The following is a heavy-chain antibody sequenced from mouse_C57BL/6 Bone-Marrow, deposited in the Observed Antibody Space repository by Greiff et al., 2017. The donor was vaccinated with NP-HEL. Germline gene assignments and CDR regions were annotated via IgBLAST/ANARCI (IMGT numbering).Heavy chain of an antibody. CDR2: ISSGSSTI. CDR3: ARRTTAVATRVYFDV. J-gene: IGHJ1*03. CDR1: GFTFSDYG. V-gene: IGHV5-17*01. Sequence: EVKLVESGGGLVKPGGSLKLSCAASGFTFSDYGMHWVRQAPEKGLEWVAYISSGSSTIYYADTVKGRFTISRDNAKNPLFLQMTSLRSEDTAMYYCARRTTAVATRVYFDVWGTGTTVTVAS. D-gene: IGHD1-1*01.